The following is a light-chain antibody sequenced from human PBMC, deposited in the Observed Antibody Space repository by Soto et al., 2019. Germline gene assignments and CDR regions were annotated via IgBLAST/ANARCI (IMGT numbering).Light chain of an antibody. CDR1: SGHSSNA. V-gene: IGLV4-69*01. CDR3: QTWGTGIHVV. Sequence: QPVLTQSPSASASLGASVKLTCTLSSGHSSNAIAWHQQQPEKGPRFLMKVDSDGSHIKGDGIPDRFSGSRSGADRYLTISSLQSEDEADYYCQTWGTGIHVVFGGGTKLTVL. J-gene: IGLJ2*01. CDR2: VDSDGSH.